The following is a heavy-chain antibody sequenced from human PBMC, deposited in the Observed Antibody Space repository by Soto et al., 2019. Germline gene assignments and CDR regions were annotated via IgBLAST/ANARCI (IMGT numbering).Heavy chain of an antibody. J-gene: IGHJ6*02. Sequence: ASVKVSCKASGFTFSAYYIYWVRQAPGQGLEWIGWINPNSGGTNNAQKFQGRVTMTRDTSTSTVYMELSALISDDTAVYFCARSLLDEYSSSWRSAYHGMDVCGQGTTVTVSS. V-gene: IGHV1-2*02. CDR2: INPNSGGT. CDR3: ARSLLDEYSSSWRSAYHGMDV. D-gene: IGHD2-2*01. CDR1: GFTFSAYY.